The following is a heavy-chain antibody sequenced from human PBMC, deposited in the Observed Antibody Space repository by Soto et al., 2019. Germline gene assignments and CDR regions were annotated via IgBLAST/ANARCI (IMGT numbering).Heavy chain of an antibody. D-gene: IGHD3-16*02. CDR1: VFSFNIYA. Sequence: RGSLRLSCSASVFSFNIYAMSWFRQAPGKGLEWVSGISGSGDRTHYVDSVKGRFTISRDNVKNTLYLQMNSLRAEDTAVYYCAKASTYEYVWGSFRYYFDHWGQGALVTVSS. J-gene: IGHJ4*02. V-gene: IGHV3-23*01. CDR3: AKASTYEYVWGSFRYYFDH. CDR2: ISGSGDRT.